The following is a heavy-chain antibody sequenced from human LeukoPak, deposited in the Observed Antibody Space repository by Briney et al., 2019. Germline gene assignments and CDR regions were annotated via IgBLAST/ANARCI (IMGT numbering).Heavy chain of an antibody. CDR2: INAYTGYT. J-gene: IGHJ4*02. Sequence: GASVKVSCKASGYAFSNYAVSWLGKFPGQGLEWMGWINAYTGYTYYAMELQGRVTMTTDTSTATAYLELKNLRSHDTAVYYCARGDGAAPHFWGQGTLVTVS. CDR3: ARGDGAAPHF. CDR1: GYAFSNYA. D-gene: IGHD6-13*01. V-gene: IGHV1-18*01.